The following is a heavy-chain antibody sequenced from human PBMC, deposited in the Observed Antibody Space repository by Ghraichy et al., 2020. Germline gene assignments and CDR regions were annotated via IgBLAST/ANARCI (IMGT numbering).Heavy chain of an antibody. V-gene: IGHV4-59*08. Sequence: SETLSLTCTVSGGSISSYYWSWIRQPPGKGLEWIGYIYYSGSTNYNPSLKSRVTISVDTSKNQFSLKLSSVTAADTAVYYCVGGSIAARFGWFDPWGQGTLVTVSS. CDR1: GGSISSYY. CDR3: VGGSIAARFGWFDP. CDR2: IYYSGST. D-gene: IGHD6-6*01. J-gene: IGHJ5*02.